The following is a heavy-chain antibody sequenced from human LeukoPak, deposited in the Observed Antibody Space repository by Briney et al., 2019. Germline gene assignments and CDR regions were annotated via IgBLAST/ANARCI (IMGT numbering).Heavy chain of an antibody. V-gene: IGHV1-46*01. CDR1: GYTFTSYY. CDR3: ARGQQWLEAFDY. CDR2: INPSAGGT. D-gene: IGHD6-19*01. J-gene: IGHJ4*02. Sequence: GASVKVSCKASGYTFTSYYIHWVRQAPGQGLEWIGLINPSAGGTSYAQKFQDRVTMTRDMSTTTVYLGLNSLRSEDTAVYYCARGQQWLEAFDYWGLGTLVTVSS.